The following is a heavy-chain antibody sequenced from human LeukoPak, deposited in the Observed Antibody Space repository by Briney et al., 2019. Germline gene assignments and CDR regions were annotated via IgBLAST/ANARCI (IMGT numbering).Heavy chain of an antibody. CDR2: IYPADADT. D-gene: IGHD6-6*01. CDR3: ARRGGSSSSVDF. CDR1: GYTFAHYW. J-gene: IGHJ4*02. Sequence: GESLKISCTASGYTFAHYWIGWVRQMPGKGPEWMGLIYPADADTRYSPSFQGQVTLSADKSMSTAYLHWSSLKASDTAVYYCARRGGSSSSVDFWGQGTLVIVSS. V-gene: IGHV5-51*01.